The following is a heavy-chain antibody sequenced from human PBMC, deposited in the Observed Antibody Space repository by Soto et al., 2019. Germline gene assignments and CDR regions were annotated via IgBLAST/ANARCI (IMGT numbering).Heavy chain of an antibody. V-gene: IGHV3-30-3*01. J-gene: IGHJ4*02. CDR3: ARDGRMAAASYYFDY. CDR1: GFTFSSYA. D-gene: IGHD6-13*01. CDR2: ISYDGSNK. Sequence: GGSLRLSCAASGFTFSSYAMHWVRQAPGKGLEWVAVISYDGSNKYYADSVKGRFTISRDNSKNTLYLQMNSLRAEDTAVYYCARDGRMAAASYYFDYWGQGTLVTVSS.